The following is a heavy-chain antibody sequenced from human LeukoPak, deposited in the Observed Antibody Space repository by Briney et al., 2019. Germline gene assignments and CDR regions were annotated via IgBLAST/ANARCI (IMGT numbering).Heavy chain of an antibody. V-gene: IGHV4-34*01. D-gene: IGHD3-22*01. Sequence: SETLSLTCAAYGGSFSGYYWSWIRQPPGKGLEWIGEINHSGSTNYNPSLKSRVTISVDTSKNQFSLKLSSVTAADTAVYYCARTKSQWLLGNFDYWGQGTLVTVSS. J-gene: IGHJ4*02. CDR3: ARTKSQWLLGNFDY. CDR1: GGSFSGYY. CDR2: INHSGST.